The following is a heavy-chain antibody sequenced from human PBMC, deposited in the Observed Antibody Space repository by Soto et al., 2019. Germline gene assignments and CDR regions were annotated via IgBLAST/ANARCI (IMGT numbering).Heavy chain of an antibody. J-gene: IGHJ4*02. V-gene: IGHV4-39*01. CDR3: ARGQGDILTGYYSVDY. CDR1: GGSISSSSYY. Sequence: PSETLSLTCTVSGGSISSSSYYWGWIRQPPGKGLEWIGSIYYSGSTYYNPSLKSRVTISVDTSKNQFSLKLSSVTAADTAVYYCARGQGDILTGYYSVDYWGQGTLVTVSS. CDR2: IYYSGST. D-gene: IGHD3-9*01.